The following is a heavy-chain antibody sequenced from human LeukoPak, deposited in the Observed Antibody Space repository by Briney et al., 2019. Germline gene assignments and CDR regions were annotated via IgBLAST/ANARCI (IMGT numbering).Heavy chain of an antibody. CDR2: IGTAGDT. Sequence: GGSLRLSCAASGFTFSSYDMHWVRQATGKGLEWVSAIGTAGDTYYPGSVKGRFTISRENDKNSLYLQRNSLRAGDTAVYYCARGVGGWFDPWGQGTLVTVSS. V-gene: IGHV3-13*01. CDR3: ARGVGGWFDP. CDR1: GFTFSSYD. J-gene: IGHJ5*02.